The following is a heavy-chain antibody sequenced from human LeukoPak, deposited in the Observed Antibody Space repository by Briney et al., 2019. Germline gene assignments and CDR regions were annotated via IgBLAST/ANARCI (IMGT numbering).Heavy chain of an antibody. CDR3: AREEGLHGYNYFDY. Sequence: PGGSLRLSCAASGFTVSSNYMSWVRQAPGKGLEWVSVIYSGGTTNYADSVKGRFTISRDNSKNTLYLQMNSLRAEDTAMYYCAREEGLHGYNYFDYWGQGTLVTVSS. J-gene: IGHJ4*02. CDR1: GFTVSSNY. D-gene: IGHD5-24*01. V-gene: IGHV3-53*01. CDR2: IYSGGTT.